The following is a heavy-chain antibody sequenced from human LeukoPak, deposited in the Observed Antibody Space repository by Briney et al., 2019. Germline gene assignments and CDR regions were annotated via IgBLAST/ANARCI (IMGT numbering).Heavy chain of an antibody. J-gene: IGHJ6*02. Sequence: PGGSLRLSCAASGFTVSSNYMSWVRQAPGKGLEWVSVIYSGGSTYYTEAVKGRCTISRDISKNTLYLQMNSRRAEDTAVYYCARGGQQLARWHYGMDVWGHGTTVTVSS. D-gene: IGHD6-13*01. CDR1: GFTVSSNY. CDR2: IYSGGST. V-gene: IGHV3-53*01. CDR3: ARGGQQLARWHYGMDV.